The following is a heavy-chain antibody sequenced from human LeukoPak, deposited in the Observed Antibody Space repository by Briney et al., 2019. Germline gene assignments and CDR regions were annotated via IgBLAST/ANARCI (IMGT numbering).Heavy chain of an antibody. J-gene: IGHJ5*02. CDR1: GGSFSGYY. V-gene: IGHV4-34*01. CDR2: INHSGST. CDR3: AANYYDSSA. Sequence: SETLSLTCAVYGGSFSGYYWSWIRQPPGKGLEWIGEINHSGSTNYNPSHKSRVTISVDTSKNQFSLKLSSVTAADTAVYYCAANYYDSSAWGQGTLVTVSS. D-gene: IGHD3-22*01.